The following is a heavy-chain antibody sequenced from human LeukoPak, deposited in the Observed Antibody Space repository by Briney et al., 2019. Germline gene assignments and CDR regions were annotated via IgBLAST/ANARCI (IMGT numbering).Heavy chain of an antibody. D-gene: IGHD4-17*01. V-gene: IGHV4-31*03. CDR3: ARVPPGVTTSRFDP. J-gene: IGHJ5*02. CDR2: IYYSGST. Sequence: SETLSLTCTVSGGSISSGGYSWSWIRQHPGKGLEWIGYIYYSGSTYYNPSLKSRVTISVDTSKNQFSLKLSSVTAADTAVYYCARVPPGVTTSRFDPWGQGTLDTVSS. CDR1: GGSISSGGYS.